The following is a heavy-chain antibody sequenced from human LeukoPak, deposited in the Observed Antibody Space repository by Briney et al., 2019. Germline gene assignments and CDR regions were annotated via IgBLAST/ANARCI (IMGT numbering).Heavy chain of an antibody. CDR3: ARAFRGGSYYFDY. D-gene: IGHD1-26*01. V-gene: IGHV3-53*01. J-gene: IGHJ4*02. CDR2: IYSGGST. CDR1: GFTVSSNY. Sequence: GGSLRLSCAASGFTVSSNYMSWVRQAPGKGLEWVSVIYSGGSTYYADSVKGRFTISRDNSKNTLYLQMNSLRAEDTAVYYCARAFRGGSYYFDYWGQGTLVTVSS.